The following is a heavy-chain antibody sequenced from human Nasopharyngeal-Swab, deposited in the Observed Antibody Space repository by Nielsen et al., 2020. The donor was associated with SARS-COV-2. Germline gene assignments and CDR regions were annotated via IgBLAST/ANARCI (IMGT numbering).Heavy chain of an antibody. J-gene: IGHJ3*02. V-gene: IGHV1-2*04. CDR2: INPNSGVT. CDR1: GYTFTGYY. D-gene: IGHD2-8*01. Sequence: ASVKVSCKASGYTFTGYYMHWVRQAPGQGLEWLGWINPNSGVTSYAQKFQGWVTMTRDTSISTAYMELSRLRSDDTAVYYCAIGRFGVGWMPPEGGAFDIWGQGTLVTVSS. CDR3: AIGRFGVGWMPPEGGAFDI.